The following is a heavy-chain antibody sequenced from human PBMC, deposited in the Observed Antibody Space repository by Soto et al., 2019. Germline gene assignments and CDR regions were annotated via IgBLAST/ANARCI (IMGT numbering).Heavy chain of an antibody. CDR2: IYSGGST. Sequence: GGSLRLSCAASGFTVSSNYMSWVRQAPGKGLEWVSVIYSGGSTYYADSVKGRFTISRDNSKNTLYLQMNSLRAEDTAVYYCARDFQNYYYYYMDVWGKGTTVTVSS. V-gene: IGHV3-66*01. CDR1: GFTVSSNY. CDR3: ARDFQNYYYYYMDV. J-gene: IGHJ6*03.